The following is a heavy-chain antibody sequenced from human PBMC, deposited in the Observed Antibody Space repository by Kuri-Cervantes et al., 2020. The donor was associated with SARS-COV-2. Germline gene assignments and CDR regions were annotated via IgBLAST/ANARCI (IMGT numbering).Heavy chain of an antibody. D-gene: IGHD2-15*01. V-gene: IGHV3-11*04. CDR3: ARVGYGLDWYFDL. J-gene: IGHJ2*01. CDR2: ISSSGSTI. CDR1: GFTFSDYY. Sequence: GESLKISCAASGFTFSDYYMTWIRQAPGKGLEWVSYISSSGSTIYYADSVKGRFTISRDNSKNTLYLQMNSLRAEDTAVYYCARVGYGLDWYFDLWGRGTLVTVSS.